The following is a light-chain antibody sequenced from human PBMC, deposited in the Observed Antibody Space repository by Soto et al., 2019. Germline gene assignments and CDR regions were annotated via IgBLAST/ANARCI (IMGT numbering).Light chain of an antibody. CDR1: QAISRF. Sequence: DVPMTQSPSAMSASVGDRVTITCRASQAISRFVAWFQQKPGKAPERLIYDTSTLQVGVPSRFSGGGSGTEFTLAISGLQPEDSATYYCLQHNSYPYTFGQGTKLEIK. V-gene: IGKV1-17*03. J-gene: IGKJ2*01. CDR2: DTS. CDR3: LQHNSYPYT.